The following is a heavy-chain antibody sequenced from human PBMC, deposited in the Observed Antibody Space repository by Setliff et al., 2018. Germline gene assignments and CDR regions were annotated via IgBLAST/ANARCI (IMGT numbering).Heavy chain of an antibody. CDR3: LRDRPYSNSPEDAFDI. Sequence: ASVKVSCKASGFTFTIYGVNWVRQAPGQGLEWMGWISAFNGYTQYSQKFKGRITVTTDTSTSTAYMELGSLTSDDMAMYYCLRDRPYSNSPEDAFDIWGQGTTVTVSS. J-gene: IGHJ3*02. D-gene: IGHD6-6*01. V-gene: IGHV1-18*03. CDR1: GFTFTIYG. CDR2: ISAFNGYT.